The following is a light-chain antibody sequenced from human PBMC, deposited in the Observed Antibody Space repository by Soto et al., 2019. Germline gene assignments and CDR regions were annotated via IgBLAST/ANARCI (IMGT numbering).Light chain of an antibody. CDR3: SSLADGDNYV. Sequence: QSVLTQPPSASGSPGQSVTISCTGTSSDVGGYNYLSWYQQHPGKAPKLLIYEITKRASGVPNRFSGSKSGNTASLTVSGLQAEDEADYYCSSLADGDNYVFGTGTQLTVL. V-gene: IGLV2-8*01. CDR1: SSDVGGYNY. J-gene: IGLJ1*01. CDR2: EIT.